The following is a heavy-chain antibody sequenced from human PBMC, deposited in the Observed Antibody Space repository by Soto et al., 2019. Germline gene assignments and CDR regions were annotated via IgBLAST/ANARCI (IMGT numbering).Heavy chain of an antibody. V-gene: IGHV3-15*07. CDR2: IKSKTDGGSA. J-gene: IGHJ4*01. D-gene: IGHD1-26*01. CDR3: TTDSRTTLPEVRFDY. Sequence: PGGSLRLSCAASGFAFSDAWINWVRQAPGKGLEWVGRIKSKTDGGSADYAAPVKGRFAISRDDSKNMVYLQMNSLKTEDTAVYYCTTDSRTTLPEVRFDYWGHGTLVTSPQ. CDR1: GFAFSDAW.